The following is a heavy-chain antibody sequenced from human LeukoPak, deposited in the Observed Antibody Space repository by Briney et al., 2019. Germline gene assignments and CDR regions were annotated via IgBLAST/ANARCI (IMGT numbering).Heavy chain of an antibody. Sequence: ASVKVSCKASGYTFTSYYMHWVRQAPGQGLEWMGWISAYNGNTNYAQKLQGRVTMTTDTSTSTAYMELRSLRSDDTAVYYCARGVDYYDSSGYYYVWGQGTLVTVSS. CDR2: ISAYNGNT. V-gene: IGHV1-18*04. CDR1: GYTFTSYY. CDR3: ARGVDYYDSSGYYYV. J-gene: IGHJ4*02. D-gene: IGHD3-22*01.